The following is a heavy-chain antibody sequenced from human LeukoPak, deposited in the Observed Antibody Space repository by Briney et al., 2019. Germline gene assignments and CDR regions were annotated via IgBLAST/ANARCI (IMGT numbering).Heavy chain of an antibody. J-gene: IGHJ4*02. Sequence: SETLSLTCTVSGASTSSSSHYWGWIRQPPGKGLEWIGSIYYSGSTYYNPSLKSRVTISVDTSKNQFSLKLTSVTASDTAVYYCARRQSITMIPGDYWGQGTLVTVSS. CDR1: GASTSSSSHY. V-gene: IGHV4-39*01. D-gene: IGHD3-22*01. CDR2: IYYSGST. CDR3: ARRQSITMIPGDY.